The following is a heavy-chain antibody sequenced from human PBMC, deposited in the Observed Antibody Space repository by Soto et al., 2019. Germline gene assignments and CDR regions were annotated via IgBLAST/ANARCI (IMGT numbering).Heavy chain of an antibody. CDR3: AKDLKGSGSLPSYYYGMDV. D-gene: IGHD3-10*01. CDR1: GFTFSRYA. J-gene: IGHJ6*02. V-gene: IGHV3-23*01. Sequence: LSCAASGFTFSRYAMSWVRQAPGKGLEWVSAISSTGGSTYYGDSLKGRFTISRDNSKNTLYLQMHSLRAEDTALYYCAKDLKGSGSLPSYYYGMDVWGQWTTVTVSS. CDR2: ISSTGGST.